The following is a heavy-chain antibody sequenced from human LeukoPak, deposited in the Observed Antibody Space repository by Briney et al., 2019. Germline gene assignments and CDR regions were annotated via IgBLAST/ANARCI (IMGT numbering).Heavy chain of an antibody. V-gene: IGHV3-53*01. J-gene: IGHJ5*02. D-gene: IGHD2-15*01. CDR1: GFTVSNNY. CDR3: ARDRILPAHRRGWFDP. CDR2: IYSGGST. Sequence: PGGSLRLSCVVSGFTVSNNYMSWVRQAPRKGLEWVSLIYSGGSTYYADSVKGRFTISRDNSKNTVYLQMNSLRAEDTAVYYCARDRILPAHRRGWFDPWGQGTLSPSPQ.